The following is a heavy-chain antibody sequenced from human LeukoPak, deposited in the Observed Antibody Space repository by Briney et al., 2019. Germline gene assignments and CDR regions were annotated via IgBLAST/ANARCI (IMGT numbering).Heavy chain of an antibody. J-gene: IGHJ6*02. V-gene: IGHV1-46*01. CDR3: ARWGASGLALIYYYGMDV. Sequence: ASVKVSCKASGYTFTSYYMHWVRQAPGQGLEWMGIIDPSGGSTDYAQNFQGRVTMTRDTSTSTVHMELISLRSEDTAVYYCARWGASGLALIYYYGMDVWGQGTTVTVSS. CDR2: IDPSGGST. D-gene: IGHD3/OR15-3a*01. CDR1: GYTFTSYY.